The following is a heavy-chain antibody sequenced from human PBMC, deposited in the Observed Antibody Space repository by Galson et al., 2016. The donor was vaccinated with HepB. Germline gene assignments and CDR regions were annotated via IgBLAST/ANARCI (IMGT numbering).Heavy chain of an antibody. D-gene: IGHD6-13*01. Sequence: SLRLSCAASGFIVSSHYMNWVRQAPGKGLEWVSIIYSGGATYYADSVKGRFTTSRDNPTNTLHLQLNSLRAEDTAVYYCARDPGRIAAAGHLDSWGQGTLVTVSS. CDR3: ARDPGRIAAAGHLDS. CDR1: GFIVSSHY. V-gene: IGHV3-53*01. CDR2: IYSGGAT. J-gene: IGHJ4*02.